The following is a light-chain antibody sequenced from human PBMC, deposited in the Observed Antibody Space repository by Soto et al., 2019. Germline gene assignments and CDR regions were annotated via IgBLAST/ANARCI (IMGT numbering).Light chain of an antibody. J-gene: IGKJ1*01. CDR2: RVS. V-gene: IGKV2-30*01. CDR1: RSLVYSDGNTY. CDR3: MQGTHWPPGT. Sequence: DVVMTQSPLSLPVTLGQPASISFRSSRSLVYSDGNTYLNWFHQRPGQSPRRLIHRVSNRDPGVPDRFSGSGSGTDFTLKISRVEAEDVGVYYCMQGTHWPPGTFGQGTKVDIK.